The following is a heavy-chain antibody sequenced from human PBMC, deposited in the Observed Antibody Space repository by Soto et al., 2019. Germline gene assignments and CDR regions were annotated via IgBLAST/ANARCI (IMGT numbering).Heavy chain of an antibody. V-gene: IGHV4-59*01. CDR2: IYYSGST. CDR1: GGSISSYY. Sequence: SETLSLTCTVSGGSISSYYWSWIRQPPGKGLEWIGYIYYSGSTNYNPSLKSRVTITKDTSKNQVVLTMTNMDPVDTATYYCAHRTFGGYLSFDYWGQGTLVTVSS. D-gene: IGHD3-16*01. CDR3: AHRTFGGYLSFDY. J-gene: IGHJ4*02.